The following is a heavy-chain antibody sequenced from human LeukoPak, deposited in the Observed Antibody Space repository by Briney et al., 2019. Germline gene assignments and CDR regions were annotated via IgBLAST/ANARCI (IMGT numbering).Heavy chain of an antibody. D-gene: IGHD5-12*01. CDR2: IYYSGST. J-gene: IGHJ5*02. V-gene: IGHV4-39*07. CDR1: GGSISSSSYY. Sequence: PSETLSLTCTVSGGSISSSSYYWGWIRQPPGKGLEWIGSIYYSGSTYYNPSLKSRVTISVDTSKNQFSLKLSSVTAADTAVYYCARDRWLRFYWFDPWGQGTLVTVSS. CDR3: ARDRWLRFYWFDP.